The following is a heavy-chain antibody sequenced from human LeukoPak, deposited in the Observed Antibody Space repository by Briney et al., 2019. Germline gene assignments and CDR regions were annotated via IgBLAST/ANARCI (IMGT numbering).Heavy chain of an antibody. CDR3: ARASQYDYVWGNLMAALSGSPFDP. D-gene: IGHD3-16*01. J-gene: IGHJ5*02. Sequence: GASVKVSCKASGGTFSSYAISWVRQAPGQGLEWMGWINPNSGVTNYAQKFQGRVTMTRDTSISTADMELSRLRSDDTAVYYCARASQYDYVWGNLMAALSGSPFDPWGQGTLVTVSS. CDR2: INPNSGVT. V-gene: IGHV1-2*02. CDR1: GGTFSSYA.